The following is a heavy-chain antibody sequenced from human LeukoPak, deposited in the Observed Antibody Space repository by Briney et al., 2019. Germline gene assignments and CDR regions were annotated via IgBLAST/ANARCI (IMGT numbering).Heavy chain of an antibody. CDR2: IYSGGST. V-gene: IGHV3-53*01. CDR1: GFTFDDYG. D-gene: IGHD1-14*01. J-gene: IGHJ3*02. CDR3: AREPADAFDI. Sequence: GGSLRLSCAASGFTFDDYGMSWVRQAPGKGLEWVSVIYSGGSTYYADSVKGRFTISRDNSKNTLYLQMNSLRAEDTAVYYCAREPADAFDIWGQGTMVTVSS.